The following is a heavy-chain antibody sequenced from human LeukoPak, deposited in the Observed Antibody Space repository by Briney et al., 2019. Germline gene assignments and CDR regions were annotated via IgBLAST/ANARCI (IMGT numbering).Heavy chain of an antibody. V-gene: IGHV3-23*01. CDR2: ISGSGGST. Sequence: PGGTLRLSCAASGFTFSSYAMSWVRQAPGKGLEWVSAISGSGGSTYYADSVKGRFTISRDNSKNTLYLQMNSLRAEDTAVYYCAKVGGSYRENNFDYWGQGTLVTVSS. D-gene: IGHD1-26*01. J-gene: IGHJ4*02. CDR1: GFTFSSYA. CDR3: AKVGGSYRENNFDY.